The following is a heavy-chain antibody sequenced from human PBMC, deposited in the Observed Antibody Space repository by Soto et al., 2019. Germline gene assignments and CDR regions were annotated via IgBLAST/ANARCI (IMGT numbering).Heavy chain of an antibody. CDR3: TKGPIFGVVTHYFDS. Sequence: EVQLLESGGGLVQPGGSLRLSCAASGFTFSSYAMNWVRQAPGKGLEWVSSVSGGGDGTYYADSVKVRFTISRDNSKNTLYLQMNRLRAQDTAVYFCTKGPIFGVVTHYFDSWGQGTLVTVSS. CDR1: GFTFSSYA. J-gene: IGHJ4*02. D-gene: IGHD3-3*01. V-gene: IGHV3-23*01. CDR2: VSGGGDGT.